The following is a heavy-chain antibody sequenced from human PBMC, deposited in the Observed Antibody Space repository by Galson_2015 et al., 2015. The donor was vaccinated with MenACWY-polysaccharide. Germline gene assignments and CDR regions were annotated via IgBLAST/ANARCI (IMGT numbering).Heavy chain of an antibody. CDR3: ATHPKGTDNRWYDY. V-gene: IGHV3-23*01. Sequence: SLRLSCAASGFDFSSYAMSWVRQAPGKGLEWVSTMSGRRGYTYYADSVKGRFTISRDNSKNTLYLQMSNLRADDTAIYSCATHPKGTDNRWYDYWGQGTLVNVSS. J-gene: IGHJ4*02. CDR1: GFDFSSYA. D-gene: IGHD2-15*01. CDR2: MSGRRGYT.